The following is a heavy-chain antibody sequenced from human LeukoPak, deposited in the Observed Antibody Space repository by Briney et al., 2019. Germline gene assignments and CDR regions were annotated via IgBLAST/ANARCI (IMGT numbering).Heavy chain of an antibody. Sequence: TGGSLRLSCTASGFAFSNYWMSWVRQTPEKGLEWVANIKQDGSEKVYLGSVKGRFTISRDNAQTSLYLHMNSLRAEDTAVYYCARDPYSSSWSYGMDVWGQGTTVTVSS. D-gene: IGHD6-13*01. V-gene: IGHV3-7*05. CDR3: ARDPYSSSWSYGMDV. CDR1: GFAFSNYW. J-gene: IGHJ6*02. CDR2: IKQDGSEK.